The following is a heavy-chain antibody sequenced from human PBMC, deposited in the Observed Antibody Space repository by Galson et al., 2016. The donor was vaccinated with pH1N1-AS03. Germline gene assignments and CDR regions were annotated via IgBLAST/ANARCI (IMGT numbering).Heavy chain of an antibody. V-gene: IGHV4-61*10. Sequence: TLSLTCSVSGGSIRSGNFYWSWIRQPAGRGLEWIGHVFYTGATNYNPSVKGRVTISIDTSNNKFSLRLNSVSASDTAVYYCARDASGLDVWGQGTTVTVS. CDR1: GGSIRSGNFY. CDR3: ARDASGLDV. J-gene: IGHJ6*02. CDR2: VFYTGAT.